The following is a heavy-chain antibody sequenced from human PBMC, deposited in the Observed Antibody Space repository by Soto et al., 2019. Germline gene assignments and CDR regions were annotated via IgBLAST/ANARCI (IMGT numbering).Heavy chain of an antibody. J-gene: IGHJ6*02. Sequence: GASLKISCKGSGYSFTSYWISWVRQMPGKGLEWMGRIDPSDSYTNYSPSFQGHVTISADKSISTAYLQWSSLKASDTAMYYCASPGIASQDRNYYYGMDVWGQGTTVTVSS. CDR1: GYSFTSYW. V-gene: IGHV5-10-1*01. CDR3: ASPGIASQDRNYYYGMDV. CDR2: IDPSDSYT. D-gene: IGHD6-13*01.